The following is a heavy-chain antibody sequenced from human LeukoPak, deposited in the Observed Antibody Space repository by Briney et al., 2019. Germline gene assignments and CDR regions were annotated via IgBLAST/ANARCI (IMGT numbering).Heavy chain of an antibody. CDR3: ARAGDSSGYHYYYYYYMDV. CDR1: GYTFTSYD. V-gene: IGHV1-8*01. Sequence: ASVNVSCKASGYTFTSYDINWVRQATGQGLEWMGWMNPNSGNTGYAQKFQGRVTMTRNTSISTAYMELSSLRSEDTAVYYCARAGDSSGYHYYYYYYMDVWGKGTTVTVSS. D-gene: IGHD3-22*01. J-gene: IGHJ6*03. CDR2: MNPNSGNT.